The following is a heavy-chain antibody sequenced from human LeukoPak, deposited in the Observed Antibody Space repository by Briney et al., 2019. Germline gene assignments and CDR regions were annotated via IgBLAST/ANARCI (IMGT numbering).Heavy chain of an antibody. CDR2: ISSSGSYI. J-gene: IGHJ4*02. Sequence: GGSLRLSCAVSGFTFSTYNMNWVRQAPGKGLEWVSSISSSGSYIYYADSVKGRFTISRDNAKNSVSLQMNSLRAEDTAVYYCASGRSMVTFDYWGQGTLVTVSS. CDR3: ASGRSMVTFDY. D-gene: IGHD2-21*02. V-gene: IGHV3-21*01. CDR1: GFTFSTYN.